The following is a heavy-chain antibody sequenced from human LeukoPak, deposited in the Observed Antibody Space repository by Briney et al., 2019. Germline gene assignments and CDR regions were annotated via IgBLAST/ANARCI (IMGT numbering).Heavy chain of an antibody. CDR2: IHPNSSNT. Sequence: ASVKVSCKASGYTFTSCDINRVRQPTGQGLEWMGCIHPNSSNTGYGQRFHGRMTMTMDISIGTAYMELSKLTSNHTTIYNCTRGFSGRRNNWGQGTLVTVSA. D-gene: IGHD6-19*01. CDR1: GYTFTSCD. CDR3: TRGFSGRRNN. V-gene: IGHV1-8*01. J-gene: IGHJ4*02.